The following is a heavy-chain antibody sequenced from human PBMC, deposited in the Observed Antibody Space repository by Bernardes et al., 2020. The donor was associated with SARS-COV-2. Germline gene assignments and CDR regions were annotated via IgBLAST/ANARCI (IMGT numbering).Heavy chain of an antibody. J-gene: IGHJ4*02. CDR3: ARRGGIAATNTFDQ. Sequence: ETLSLTCTVSGGSISSSSYYWGWIRQPPGKGLEWIGGIYPDGSTYYTPSLRSRVSMSVDTSQNQFSLKLSSLTAADTAVYYCARRGGIAATNTFDQWGQGTLVTVSS. V-gene: IGHV4-39*01. D-gene: IGHD6-13*01. CDR2: IYPDGST. CDR1: GGSISSSSYY.